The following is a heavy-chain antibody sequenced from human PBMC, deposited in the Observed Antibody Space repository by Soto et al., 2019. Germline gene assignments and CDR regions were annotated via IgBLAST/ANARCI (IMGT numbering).Heavy chain of an antibody. V-gene: IGHV3-30*18. D-gene: IGHD1-26*01. CDR2: ISYDGSNE. J-gene: IGHJ4*02. CDR3: EKGGRRVGGCFAY. Sequence: QVQLVESGGGVVQPGRSLRLSCAASGFTFSSYGMHWVRQAPGKGLEWVALISYDGSNEYYADSVKGRFTISRDNSKNTLFMRVNSVGGEGRGVYWWEKGGRRVGGCFAYWGQGTLVTVSS. CDR1: GFTFSSYG.